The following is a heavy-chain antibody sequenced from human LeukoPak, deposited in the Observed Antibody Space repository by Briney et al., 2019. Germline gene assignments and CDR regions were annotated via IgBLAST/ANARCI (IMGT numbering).Heavy chain of an antibody. CDR3: AKGYCGGDCPFDY. CDR2: ISGSGGST. D-gene: IGHD2-21*01. V-gene: IGHV3-23*01. Sequence: AGGSLRLSCAASGFTFSSYAMSCVRQAPGKGLEWVSAISGSGGSTYYADSVKGRFTISRDNSKNTLYLQMNSLRAEDTAVYYCAKGYCGGDCPFDYWGQGTLVTVSS. J-gene: IGHJ4*02. CDR1: GFTFSSYA.